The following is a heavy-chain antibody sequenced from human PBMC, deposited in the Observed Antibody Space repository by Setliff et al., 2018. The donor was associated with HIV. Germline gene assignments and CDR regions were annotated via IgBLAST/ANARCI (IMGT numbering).Heavy chain of an antibody. J-gene: IGHJ4*02. CDR2: IRNDGNNK. Sequence: HPGGSLRLSCAASGFTFSNSGMHWVRQAPGKGLECVAFIRNDGNNKEYADSVKGRFTISRDNSKNTLYLQMNSLRPEDTAVYYCANSLSSTVTTGHHGWGQGTLVTVSS. CDR1: GFTFSNSG. D-gene: IGHD4-17*01. CDR3: ANSLSSTVTTGHHG. V-gene: IGHV3-30*02.